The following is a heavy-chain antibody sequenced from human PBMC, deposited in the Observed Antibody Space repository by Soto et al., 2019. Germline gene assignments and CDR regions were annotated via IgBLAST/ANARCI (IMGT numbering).Heavy chain of an antibody. CDR3: ARALTMVRGAPRGY. CDR1: GYTLTELS. CDR2: FDPEDGET. Sequence: ASVKVSCKVSGYTLTELSMHWVRQAPGKGLEWMGGFDPEDGETIYAQKFQGRVTMTRNTSISTAYMELSSLRSEDTAVYYCARALTMVRGAPRGYWGQGTLVTVSS. D-gene: IGHD3-10*01. V-gene: IGHV1-24*01. J-gene: IGHJ4*02.